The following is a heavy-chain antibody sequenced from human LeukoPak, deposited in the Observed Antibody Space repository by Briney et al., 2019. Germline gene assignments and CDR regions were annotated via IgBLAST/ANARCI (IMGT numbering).Heavy chain of an antibody. J-gene: IGHJ6*03. CDR1: GDTLTELF. CDR3: ARGGSIAARHLSSHYYYYMDV. CDR2: FEPEDGQT. Sequence: GASVKVSCKVSGDTLTELFMHWVRQAPGKGLEWMGGFEPEDGQTMYAQKFQDRLTMTEDTSTDTGYMELSRLRSDDTAVYYCARGGSIAARHLSSHYYYYMDVWGKGTTVTVSS. D-gene: IGHD6-6*01. V-gene: IGHV1-24*01.